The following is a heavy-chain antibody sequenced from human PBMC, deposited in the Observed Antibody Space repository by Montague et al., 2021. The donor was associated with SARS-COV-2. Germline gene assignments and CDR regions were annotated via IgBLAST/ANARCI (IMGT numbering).Heavy chain of an antibody. CDR1: GFTFNNIW. CDR3: AKNGGAHGLDV. V-gene: IGHV3-7*01. CDR2: IKPDESEK. J-gene: IGHJ6*02. Sequence: SLRLSCAASGFTFNNIWMSWVRQAPGKGLEWVANIKPDESEKNYVDPVKGRFSISRDNAKNSLYLQMDNLRAEDTAIYYCAKNGGAHGLDVWGQGTSVSVSS. D-gene: IGHD4-23*01.